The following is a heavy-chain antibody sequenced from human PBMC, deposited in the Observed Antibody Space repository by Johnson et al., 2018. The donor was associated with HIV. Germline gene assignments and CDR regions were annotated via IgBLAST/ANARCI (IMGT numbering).Heavy chain of an antibody. D-gene: IGHD2-2*01. CDR1: GFTFSSYA. CDR3: ARAAIRVLPAGAFDV. J-gene: IGHJ3*01. Sequence: VQLVESGGGVVQPGRSLRLSCAASGFTFSSYAMHWVRQAPGKGLEWVAVISYDGSNKFYADSVQGRFTISRDKSKKTLNLQMNSLRVDDTGVYYCARAAIRVLPAGAFDVWGRGTMVTVSS. CDR2: ISYDGSNK. V-gene: IGHV3-30*04.